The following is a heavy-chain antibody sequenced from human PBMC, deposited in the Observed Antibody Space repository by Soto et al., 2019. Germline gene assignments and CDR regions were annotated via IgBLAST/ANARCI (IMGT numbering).Heavy chain of an antibody. Sequence: EVQLVESGGGLVQPGGSLRLSCAASGFTFSSYSMNWVRQAPGKGLEWVSYISSSSSTIYYADSVKGRFTISRDNAKNSLYLQMNSLRAEDTAVYYCASVVRGVLSPGHDYWGQGTLVTVSS. J-gene: IGHJ4*02. V-gene: IGHV3-48*01. D-gene: IGHD3-10*01. CDR3: ASVVRGVLSPGHDY. CDR1: GFTFSSYS. CDR2: ISSSSSTI.